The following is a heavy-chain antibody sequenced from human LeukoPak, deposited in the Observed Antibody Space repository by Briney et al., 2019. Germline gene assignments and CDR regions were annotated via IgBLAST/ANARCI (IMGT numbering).Heavy chain of an antibody. CDR2: IYYSGST. D-gene: IGHD3-22*01. J-gene: IGHJ3*02. Sequence: SETLSLTCTVSGGSISSGDYYWSWIRQPPGKGLEGIGYIYYSGSTYYNPSLKSRVTISVDTSKNQFSLKLSSVTAADTAVYYCASSLRYYYDSSGYYAFDIWGQGTMVTVSS. CDR1: GGSISSGDYY. V-gene: IGHV4-30-4*08. CDR3: ASSLRYYYDSSGYYAFDI.